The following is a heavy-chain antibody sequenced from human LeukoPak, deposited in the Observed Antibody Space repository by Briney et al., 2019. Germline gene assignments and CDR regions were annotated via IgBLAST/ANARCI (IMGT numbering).Heavy chain of an antibody. CDR1: GGSISSYS. CDR3: ARHTPTYYDFWRGSFDY. J-gene: IGHJ4*02. V-gene: IGHV4-4*09. D-gene: IGHD3-3*01. CDR2: IYTSGST. Sequence: SETLSFTCTVSGGSISSYSWSWIRQPPGKGLEWVWYIYTSGSTSYNPSLTCRVTISVDTSNNQIYLKQSSVNAEDTGVYYCARHTPTYYDFWRGSFDYWGQGTLVTVSS.